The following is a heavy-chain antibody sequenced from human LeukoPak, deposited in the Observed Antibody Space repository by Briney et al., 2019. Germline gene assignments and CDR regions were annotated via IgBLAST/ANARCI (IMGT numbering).Heavy chain of an antibody. D-gene: IGHD1-7*01. CDR3: ARDPKGTGTPGHGMDV. J-gene: IGHJ6*02. Sequence: ASVKVSCKASGYTLTVYYIHWVRQAPGQGLEWMGIINPSGGSTSYAQKFQGRVTMTRDTSTSTVYMELSSLRSEDTAVYYCARDPKGTGTPGHGMDVWGQGTTVTVSS. CDR1: GYTLTVYY. CDR2: INPSGGST. V-gene: IGHV1-46*01.